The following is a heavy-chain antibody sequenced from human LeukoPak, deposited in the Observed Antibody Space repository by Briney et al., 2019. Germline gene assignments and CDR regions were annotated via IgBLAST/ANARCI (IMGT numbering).Heavy chain of an antibody. CDR1: GYTFTGYD. CDR2: IDPNTGAT. D-gene: IGHD6-25*01. J-gene: IGHJ3*02. CDR3: ARGVAAAGLRAFDI. V-gene: IGHV1-2*02. Sequence: ASVKVSCKASGYTFTGYDMHWVRQAPGQGLEWIGWIDPNTGATNYAQKFQGKFTMTGDTSISTAYMQLSSLRSDDTAVYYCARGVAAAGLRAFDIWGQGTMVTVSS.